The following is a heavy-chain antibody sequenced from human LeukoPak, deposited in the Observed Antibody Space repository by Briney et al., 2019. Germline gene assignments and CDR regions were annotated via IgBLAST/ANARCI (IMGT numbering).Heavy chain of an antibody. CDR1: GGSVSSGSYY. CDR3: ARDLRFSSFDP. D-gene: IGHD3-3*01. Sequence: PSETLSLTCTVSGGSVSSGSYYWSWIRQPPGKGLEWIGYIYYSGSTNYNPSLKSRVTISVDTSKNQFSLKLSSVTAADTAVYYCARDLRFSSFDPWGQGILVTVSS. CDR2: IYYSGST. V-gene: IGHV4-61*01. J-gene: IGHJ5*02.